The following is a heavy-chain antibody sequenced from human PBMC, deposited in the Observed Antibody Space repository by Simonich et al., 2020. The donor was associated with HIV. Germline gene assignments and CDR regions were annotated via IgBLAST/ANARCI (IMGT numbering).Heavy chain of an antibody. CDR3: ARFLGSYGWDYLFDS. Sequence: EVQLVESGGGLVQPGGSLRLSCAASGFTFSSYEMNWVRQAAGKGLEWVSKISTSGNDIFYADSVKGPFTSSRDNAKSSMYLQMNSLRAEDTAVYYCARFLGSYGWDYLFDSWGQGTLVTVSS. D-gene: IGHD1-26*01. V-gene: IGHV3-48*03. J-gene: IGHJ4*02. CDR2: ISTSGNDI. CDR1: GFTFSSYE.